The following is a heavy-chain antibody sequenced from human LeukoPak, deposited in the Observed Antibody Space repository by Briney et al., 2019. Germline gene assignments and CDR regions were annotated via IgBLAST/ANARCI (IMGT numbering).Heavy chain of an antibody. CDR3: ASRPFLYGFRTYFDN. J-gene: IGHJ4*02. V-gene: IGHV4-34*01. CDR2: MKQSGTP. D-gene: IGHD3-10*01. CDR1: GGSFSAFH. Sequence: PSETLSLTCAVYGGSFSAFHWNWIRQSPAPGLEWLGEMKQSGTPRYNPSLQSRVTISLDKSKNQFSLNVRSVPAADTAVYYWASRPFLYGFRTYFDNWAQGTLVTVSS.